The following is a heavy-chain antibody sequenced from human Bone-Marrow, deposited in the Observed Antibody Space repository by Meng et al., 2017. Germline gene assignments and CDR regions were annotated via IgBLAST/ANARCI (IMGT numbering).Heavy chain of an antibody. CDR3: AKANATSNKHWPYFDY. Sequence: GESLKISRAASGFTFSSYWMSWVRQAPGKGLEWVANIKQDGSEKYYVDSVKGRFTIPRDNSRNKLFLQMNSLRPDDTAVYYCAKANATSNKHWPYFDYWGQGSLVTVSS. J-gene: IGHJ4*02. D-gene: IGHD1-1*01. V-gene: IGHV3-7*03. CDR2: IKQDGSEK. CDR1: GFTFSSYW.